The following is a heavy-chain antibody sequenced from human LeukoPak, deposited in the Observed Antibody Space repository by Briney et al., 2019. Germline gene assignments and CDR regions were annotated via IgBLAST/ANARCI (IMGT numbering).Heavy chain of an antibody. CDR2: IYYSGST. J-gene: IGHJ4*02. V-gene: IGHV4-30-4*02. Sequence: SETLSLTCTVSGGSISSGDYYWSWIRQPPGKGLEWIGYIYYSGSTYYNPSLKSRVTISVDTSKNQFSLKLSSVTAADTAVYYCARGPNYDYVWGSYRYEFDYWGQGTLVTVSS. CDR1: GGSISSGDYY. D-gene: IGHD3-16*02. CDR3: ARGPNYDYVWGSYRYEFDY.